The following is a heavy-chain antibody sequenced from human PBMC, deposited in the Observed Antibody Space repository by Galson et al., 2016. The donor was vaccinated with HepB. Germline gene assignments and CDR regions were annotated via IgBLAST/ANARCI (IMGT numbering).Heavy chain of an antibody. V-gene: IGHV4-61*01. CDR2: IDYSGST. J-gene: IGHJ6*02. Sequence: SETLSLTCIVSGESVINDRYYWTWIRLPPGKGLEWIGCIDYSGSTNYSPSLKSRVTRSLDASENEVSLRLSSVTAADTAIYYCARGRRTICNGSICYKDSYYYAMDVWGQGTTVAVS. CDR3: ARGRRTICNGSICYKDSYYYAMDV. D-gene: IGHD2-15*01. CDR1: GESVINDRYY.